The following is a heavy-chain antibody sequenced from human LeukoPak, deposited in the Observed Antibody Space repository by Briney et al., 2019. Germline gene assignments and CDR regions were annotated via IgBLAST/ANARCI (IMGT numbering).Heavy chain of an antibody. D-gene: IGHD6-19*01. CDR3: ARGAVAGTSFDL. CDR2: IYSGGST. J-gene: IGHJ2*01. V-gene: IGHV3-53*01. CDR1: GFTVSRNY. Sequence: GGSPRLSCAASGFTVSRNYMSWVRQAPGKGLEWVSVIYSGGSTYYADSVKGRFTVSRDNSKNTLFLQMHNLRAEDTAVYYCARGAVAGTSFDLWGRGTLVTVSS.